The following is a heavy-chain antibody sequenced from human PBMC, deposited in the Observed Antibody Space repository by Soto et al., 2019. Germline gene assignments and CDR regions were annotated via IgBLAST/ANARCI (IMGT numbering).Heavy chain of an antibody. Sequence: HPGGSLRLSCAASGFTFRSFTMNWVRQAPGKGLEWVSAISGSGGSTYYADSVKGRFTISRDNSKNTLYLQMNSLRAEDTAVYYCAKVVVPAAIRSSGPFVVDYWGQGTLVTVSS. CDR1: GFTFRSFT. J-gene: IGHJ4*02. CDR2: ISGSGGST. V-gene: IGHV3-23*01. CDR3: AKVVVPAAIRSSGPFVVDY. D-gene: IGHD2-2*02.